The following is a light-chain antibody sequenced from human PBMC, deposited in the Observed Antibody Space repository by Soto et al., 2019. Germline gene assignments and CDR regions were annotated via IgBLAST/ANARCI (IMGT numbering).Light chain of an antibody. V-gene: IGLV2-14*01. Sequence: QSVLTQPASVSGSPGQSITISCTGTSSDVGGYNYVSWYQQHPGKAPKLMIYDVSNRPSGVSNRFSGSKSGNTASLTISGLLAEDEADYYCSSYTSSSTDWVFGGGTKLTVL. CDR2: DVS. CDR3: SSYTSSSTDWV. CDR1: SSDVGGYNY. J-gene: IGLJ3*02.